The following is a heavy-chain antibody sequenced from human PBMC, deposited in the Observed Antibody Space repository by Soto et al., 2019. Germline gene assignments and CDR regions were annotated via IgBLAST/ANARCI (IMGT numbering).Heavy chain of an antibody. V-gene: IGHV2-26*01. J-gene: IGHJ4*02. CDR3: ARIYSDGYLVYFDY. D-gene: IGHD5-18*01. CDR2: IFSNDNK. Sequence: QVTLKESGPVLVKPTETLTLTCTVSGFSLSNDKVGVTWIRQPSGKALEWLAHIFSNDNKAYNSSLKSRVTISRDTSKSQVILTLTNMDPEDTATYFCARIYSDGYLVYFDYWGQGTLVTVSS. CDR1: GFSLSNDKVG.